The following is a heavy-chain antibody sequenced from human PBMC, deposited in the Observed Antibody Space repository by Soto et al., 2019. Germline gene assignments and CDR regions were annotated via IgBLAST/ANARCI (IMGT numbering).Heavy chain of an antibody. CDR1: GGSVSIGDYL. J-gene: IGHJ5*02. CDR2: IHDSGNP. CDR3: ARARGGDYGDYASLFDR. D-gene: IGHD4-17*01. Sequence: SETLSLTCTVFGGSVSIGDYLWSWIRQRPGKGLEWIGYIHDSGNPYYNPSLKSRVTISLDTSKNQFSLKVTSMTAADTAVYFCARARGGDYGDYASLFDRWGQGNLVT. V-gene: IGHV4-30-4*01.